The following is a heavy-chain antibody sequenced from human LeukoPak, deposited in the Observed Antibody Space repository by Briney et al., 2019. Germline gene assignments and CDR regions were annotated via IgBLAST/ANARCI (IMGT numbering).Heavy chain of an antibody. V-gene: IGHV3-64*01. CDR1: GFTFSSYW. D-gene: IGHD3-16*01. Sequence: GGSLRLSCAASGFTFSSYWMHGVRQAPGKGLEYVSGISDKGGSTYYANSVKGRFTISRDNSKNTLYLQVGSLRPEDMAVYYCAREGALISYYYGMDVWGQGTTVTVSS. J-gene: IGHJ6*02. CDR3: AREGALISYYYGMDV. CDR2: ISDKGGST.